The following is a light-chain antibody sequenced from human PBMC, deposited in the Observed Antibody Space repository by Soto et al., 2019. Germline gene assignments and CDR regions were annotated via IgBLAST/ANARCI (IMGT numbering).Light chain of an antibody. CDR3: QQYDSYSSGP. Sequence: DIQMTQSPSTLSASVLYIVTITFRSSQTINSWLAWYQQKPGKAPKVLIFDASSLKTGVPSRFSGSGSGTEFTLTISNLQPDDFATYYCQQYDSYSSGPFGQGTKVDIK. V-gene: IGKV1-5*01. J-gene: IGKJ1*01. CDR2: DAS. CDR1: QTINSW.